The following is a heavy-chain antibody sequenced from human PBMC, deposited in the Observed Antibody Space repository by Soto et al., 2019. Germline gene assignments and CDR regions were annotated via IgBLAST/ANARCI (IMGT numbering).Heavy chain of an antibody. D-gene: IGHD4-17*01. V-gene: IGHV4-30-4*01. Sequence: PSETLSLTCTVSGGSISSGDYYWSWIRQPPGKGLEWIGYIYYSGSTYYNPSLKSRVTISVDTSKNQFSLKLSSVTAADTAVYYCARFPTVVSSYYFDYWGQGTLVTVS. CDR1: GGSISSGDYY. CDR2: IYYSGST. J-gene: IGHJ4*02. CDR3: ARFPTVVSSYYFDY.